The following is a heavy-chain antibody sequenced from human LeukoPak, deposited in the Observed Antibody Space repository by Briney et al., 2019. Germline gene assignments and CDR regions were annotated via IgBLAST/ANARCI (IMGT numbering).Heavy chain of an antibody. V-gene: IGHV3-23*01. Sequence: QPGGSLRLSCAASGFTFSSHAMAWVRQAPGKGLEWVSAIGGRGGSTYYADSVKGRFTISRDNAKNSLYLQMNSLRAEDTAVYYCARIYDSSDYWGQGTLVTVSS. D-gene: IGHD3-22*01. J-gene: IGHJ4*02. CDR3: ARIYDSSDY. CDR1: GFTFSSHA. CDR2: IGGRGGST.